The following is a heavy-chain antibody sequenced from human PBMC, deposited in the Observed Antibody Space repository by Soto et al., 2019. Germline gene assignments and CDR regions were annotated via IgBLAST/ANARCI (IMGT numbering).Heavy chain of an antibody. J-gene: IGHJ4*02. Sequence: GGSLRLSCAASGFSFSSNWMDWVRQAPGKGLEWVANINQDGSEENYVDSVKGRFTISRDNAKNSLYLQMSSLTAEDSALDYCSKALDYGGQG. V-gene: IGHV3-7*01. CDR2: INQDGSEE. CDR3: SKALDY. CDR1: GFSFSSNW.